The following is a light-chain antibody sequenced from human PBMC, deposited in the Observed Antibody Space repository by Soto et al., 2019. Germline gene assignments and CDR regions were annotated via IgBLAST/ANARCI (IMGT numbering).Light chain of an antibody. CDR3: STYTNPSVV. J-gene: IGLJ2*01. CDR2: DVS. Sequence: QSALTQPASVSGSPGQSITISCTGTSSDVGGYNYVSWYQQRPGKAPILMIYDVSYRPSGISHRFSGSKSGNTASLTISGLQAEDEANYYCSTYTNPSVVFGGGTKLTVL. CDR1: SSDVGGYNY. V-gene: IGLV2-14*01.